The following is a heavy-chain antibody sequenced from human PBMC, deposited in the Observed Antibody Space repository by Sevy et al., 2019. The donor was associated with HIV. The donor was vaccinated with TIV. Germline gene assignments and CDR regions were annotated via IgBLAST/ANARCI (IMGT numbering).Heavy chain of an antibody. V-gene: IGHV3-30-3*01. Sequence: GGCLRLSCAASGFTFSSYAMHWVRQAPGKGLEWVAVISYDGSNKYYADSVKGRFTISRDNSKNTLYLQMNSLRAEDTAVYYCARSRERGYSYGYWYFDLWGRGTLVTVSS. D-gene: IGHD5-18*01. J-gene: IGHJ2*01. CDR3: ARSRERGYSYGYWYFDL. CDR1: GFTFSSYA. CDR2: ISYDGSNK.